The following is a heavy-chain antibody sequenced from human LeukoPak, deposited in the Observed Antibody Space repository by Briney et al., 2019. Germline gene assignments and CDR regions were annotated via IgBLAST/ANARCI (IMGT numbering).Heavy chain of an antibody. CDR2: ISSSSSYI. D-gene: IGHD6-13*01. Sequence: GGSLGLSCAASGFTFSSYSMNWVRQAPGKGLEWVSSISSSSSYIYYADPVKGRFTISRDNAKNSLYLQMNSLRAEDTAVYYCARDDSIAAAGTFSDYWGQGTLVTVSS. V-gene: IGHV3-21*01. CDR1: GFTFSSYS. CDR3: ARDDSIAAAGTFSDY. J-gene: IGHJ4*02.